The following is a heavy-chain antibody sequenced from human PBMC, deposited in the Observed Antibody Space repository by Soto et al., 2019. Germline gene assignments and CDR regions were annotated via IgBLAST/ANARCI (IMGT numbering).Heavy chain of an antibody. D-gene: IGHD6-19*01. Sequence: QVQLVESGGGVVQPGRSLRLSCAVSGFTFSNYAMHWAHQTPGKGLEWVAVISYDGSNKYYADSVKGRFTISRDNSRNTLSLQMNSLRDEDTAVYYCARKGYNSGWAGGMDVWGQGTTVIVSS. CDR3: ARKGYNSGWAGGMDV. CDR1: GFTFSNYA. V-gene: IGHV3-30-3*01. CDR2: ISYDGSNK. J-gene: IGHJ6*02.